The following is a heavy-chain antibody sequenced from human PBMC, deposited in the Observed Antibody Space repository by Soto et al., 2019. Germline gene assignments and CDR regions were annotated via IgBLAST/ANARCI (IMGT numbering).Heavy chain of an antibody. CDR1: GFTFSTYT. CDR2: IGGGGSSP. J-gene: IGHJ5*02. CDR3: ARSFVSPARGVWFDP. D-gene: IGHD6-6*01. Sequence: PGGSLRLSFAASGFTFSTYTMSWVRQAPGKGLEWVSVIGGGGSSPSYVDSVQGRFTISRDNYKNTLFLQMNSLRAADTAVYYCARSFVSPARGVWFDPWGQGTLVTVSS. V-gene: IGHV3-23*01.